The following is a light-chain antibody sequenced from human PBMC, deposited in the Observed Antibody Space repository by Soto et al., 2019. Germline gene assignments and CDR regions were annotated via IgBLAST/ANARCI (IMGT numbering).Light chain of an antibody. CDR2: AAS. CDR3: LQDYNYPPS. CDR1: DDIRDD. V-gene: IGKV1-6*02. J-gene: IGKJ4*01. Sequence: AIQMTQSPSSLSASVGDRVTISCRASDDIRDDLGWYLQKPGKAPTLLIYAASILQSGVPSRFSGSGSGTDFTLTISSLQPEDFATYFCLQDYNYPPSFGGGTKVEI.